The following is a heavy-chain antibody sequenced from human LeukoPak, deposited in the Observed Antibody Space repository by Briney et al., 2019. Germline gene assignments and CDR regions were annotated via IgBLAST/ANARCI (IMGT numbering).Heavy chain of an antibody. J-gene: IGHJ3*02. Sequence: PSETLSLTCTVSGGSISSSSYYWGWIRQPPGKGLEWIGSIYYSGSTYYNPSLKSRVTISVDTSKNQFSLKLSSVTAADTAVYYCARGYCSTTRCRDAFDIWGQGTMVTVSS. D-gene: IGHD2-2*01. CDR3: ARGYCSTTRCRDAFDI. V-gene: IGHV4-39*01. CDR1: GGSISSSSYY. CDR2: IYYSGST.